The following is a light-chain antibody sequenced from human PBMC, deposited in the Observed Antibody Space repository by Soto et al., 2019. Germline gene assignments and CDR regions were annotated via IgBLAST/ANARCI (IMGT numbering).Light chain of an antibody. CDR2: KAS. Sequence: DIQMTQSPSTLSASVGDRVTITCRASQSISSWLAWYQQKPGKAPKLLIYKASSLESGVTSRFSGSGSGTEFTLTISSLQPEDFATYYCQQYNDYPWTFGQGTKVEIK. V-gene: IGKV1-5*03. CDR3: QQYNDYPWT. CDR1: QSISSW. J-gene: IGKJ1*01.